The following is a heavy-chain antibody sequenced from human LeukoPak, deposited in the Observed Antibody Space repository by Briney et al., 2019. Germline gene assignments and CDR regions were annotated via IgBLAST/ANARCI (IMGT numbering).Heavy chain of an antibody. J-gene: IGHJ4*02. V-gene: IGHV2-5*01. CDR3: AHYGDYRFLYFFDY. CDR1: GFSLTTSAVG. D-gene: IGHD4-17*01. Sequence: SGPTLVNPTQPLTLTCTFSGFSLTTSAVGVGWIRQPPGKALEWLALIYWNNDNRYNPSLKTRLTITKDTSKNQVVLIMANMDPVDTATYYCAHYGDYRFLYFFDYWGQGTPVTVSS. CDR2: IYWNNDN.